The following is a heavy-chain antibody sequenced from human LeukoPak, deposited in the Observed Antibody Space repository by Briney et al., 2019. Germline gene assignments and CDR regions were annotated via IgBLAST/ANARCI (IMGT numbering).Heavy chain of an antibody. CDR1: GGSISSYY. J-gene: IGHJ4*02. CDR2: IYYSGST. CDR3: ARMYSSGWYEWYYFDY. D-gene: IGHD6-19*01. Sequence: NPSETLSLTCTVSGGSISSYYWSWIRQPPGKGLEWIGYIYYSGSTNYNPSLKSRVTISVDTSKNQFSLKLSSVTAADTAVYYCARMYSSGWYEWYYFDYWGQGTLVTVSS. V-gene: IGHV4-59*01.